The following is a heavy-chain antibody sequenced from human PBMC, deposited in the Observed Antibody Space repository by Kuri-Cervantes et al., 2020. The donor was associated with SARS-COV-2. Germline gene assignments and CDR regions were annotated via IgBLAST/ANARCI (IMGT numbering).Heavy chain of an antibody. V-gene: IGHV2-5*05. CDR2: IYWDDDK. J-gene: IGHJ4*02. CDR1: GFSLSTSGVG. CDR3: AHRRSGWGYFDY. Sequence: SGPTLVKPTQTLTLTCTFSGFSLSTSGVGVGWIRQPPGKALEWLALIYWDDDKRYGPSLKSRLTITKDTSKSQVVLTMTNMDPVDTATYYCAHRRSGWGYFDYWGQGTLVTVSS. D-gene: IGHD6-19*01.